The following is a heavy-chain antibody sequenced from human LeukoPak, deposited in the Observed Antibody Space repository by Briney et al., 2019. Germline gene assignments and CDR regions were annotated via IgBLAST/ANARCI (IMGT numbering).Heavy chain of an antibody. CDR1: GGSISSYY. CDR2: IYYSGST. D-gene: IGHD6-19*01. V-gene: IGHV4-59*01. CDR3: ARGGPQWLVPYYFDY. Sequence: PSETLSLTCTVSGGSISSYYWSWIRQPPGKGLEWIGYIYYSGSTNYNPSLKSRVTISVDTSKNQFSLKLSSVTAADTAVYYCARGGPQWLVPYYFDYWGQGTLVTVSS. J-gene: IGHJ4*02.